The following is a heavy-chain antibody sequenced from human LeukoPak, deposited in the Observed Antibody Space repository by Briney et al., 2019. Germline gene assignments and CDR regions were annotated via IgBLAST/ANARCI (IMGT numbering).Heavy chain of an antibody. CDR1: GYSISSGYY. J-gene: IGHJ4*02. V-gene: IGHV4-38-2*01. D-gene: IGHD2/OR15-2a*01. CDR3: ARGISTTGHDY. Sequence: SETLSLTCAVSGYSISSGYYWGCIREPPGKGLEWNGSVSHSGSTYYMQSLKSRVTISVDTSKNQFSLKVTSVSAGDTALYYCARGISTTGHDYWGQGTLVTVSS. CDR2: VSHSGST.